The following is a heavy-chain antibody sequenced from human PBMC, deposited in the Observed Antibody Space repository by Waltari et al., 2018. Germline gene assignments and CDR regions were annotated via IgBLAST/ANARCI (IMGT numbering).Heavy chain of an antibody. CDR2: IKQDGSQK. Sequence: EVQLVESGGGLVQPGGSLRLSCAASGFTLSSYVMSWVRQAPGKGLEWVANIKQDGSQKNYVDSVKGRFTISRDNAKNSLSLQMNSLRAEDTALYYCARGLREESSVGFDLWGQGTMVTVSS. J-gene: IGHJ3*01. V-gene: IGHV3-7*01. CDR3: ARGLREESSVGFDL. CDR1: GFTLSSYV. D-gene: IGHD2-15*01.